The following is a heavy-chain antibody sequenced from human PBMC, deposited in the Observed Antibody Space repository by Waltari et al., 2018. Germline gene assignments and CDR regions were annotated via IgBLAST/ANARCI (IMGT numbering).Heavy chain of an antibody. Sequence: QLQLQESGPGLVKPSETLSLTCTVSGGSISISNYYYTWIRQPPGTRAEWMGSFDYTGGPHYNPSLNSLVIISVDMSKTQFYLKLNSVTAADTAVYYCARHHHNRWFDYWGQGILVTVSS. CDR1: GGSISISNYY. V-gene: IGHV4-39*01. CDR3: ARHHHNRWFDY. J-gene: IGHJ5*01. CDR2: FDYTGGP. D-gene: IGHD1-1*01.